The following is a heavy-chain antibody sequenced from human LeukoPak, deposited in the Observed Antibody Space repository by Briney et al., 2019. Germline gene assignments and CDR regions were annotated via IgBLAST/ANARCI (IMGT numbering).Heavy chain of an antibody. J-gene: IGHJ4*01. D-gene: IGHD1-26*01. V-gene: IGHV4-34*01. CDR1: GGSFSGYY. Sequence: SETLSLICAVYGGSFSGYYWSWIRQRPGEGLEWIGEINHSGSTNYNPSLKSRVTISVDTSKNQFSLKLSSVTAADTAVYYCARGVIYGGSQNDGLDHWGHGTLVTVSS. CDR2: INHSGST. CDR3: ARGVIYGGSQNDGLDH.